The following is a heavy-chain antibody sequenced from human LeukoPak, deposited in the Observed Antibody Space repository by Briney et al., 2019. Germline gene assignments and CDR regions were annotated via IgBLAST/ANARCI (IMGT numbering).Heavy chain of an antibody. CDR3: ARGARSSDY. CDR2: IYYSGST. J-gene: IGHJ4*02. Sequence: SETLSLTCTVSGDSISSSYWIWFRQSPGKGLEWIGHIYYSGSTNYNPSLKSRVIISVDTSKNRFSLKLSSATAADTAVYFCARGARSSDYWGQGTLVTVSS. V-gene: IGHV4-59*01. CDR1: GDSISSSY.